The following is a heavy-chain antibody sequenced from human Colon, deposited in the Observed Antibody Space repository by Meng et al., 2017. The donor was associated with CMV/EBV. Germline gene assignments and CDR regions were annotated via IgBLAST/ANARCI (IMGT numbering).Heavy chain of an antibody. J-gene: IGHJ4*02. CDR2: INTDGSDK. V-gene: IGHV3-7*04. CDR3: ARAGGPFNRFDY. D-gene: IGHD3-16*01. Sequence: EVQLVESGGGLVQPGGSLRLSCAASGFTFSSYWMSWVRQAPGKGLEWVANINTDGSDKYHVDSVKGRFTISRDNAKNSLYLQMNSLRVEDTAVYYCARAGGPFNRFDYWGQGTLVTVSS. CDR1: GFTFSSYW.